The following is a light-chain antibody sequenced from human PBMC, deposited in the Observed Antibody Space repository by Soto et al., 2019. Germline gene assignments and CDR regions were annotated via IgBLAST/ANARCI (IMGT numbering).Light chain of an antibody. Sequence: QSVLTQPPSASGSPGQSVTISCTGTSSDVGGYLYVSWYQQHPGRAPKLLIYDVNQRPSGVPDRFSGSKADNTASLTVSGLQAEYEADYYCFSYEASDSRVFGPGTEVTV. V-gene: IGLV2-8*01. CDR3: FSYEASDSRV. CDR1: SSDVGGYLY. CDR2: DVN. J-gene: IGLJ1*01.